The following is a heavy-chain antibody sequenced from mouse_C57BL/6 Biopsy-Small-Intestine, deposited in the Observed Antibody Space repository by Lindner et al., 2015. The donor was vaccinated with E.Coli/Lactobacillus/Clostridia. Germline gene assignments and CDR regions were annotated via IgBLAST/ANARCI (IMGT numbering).Heavy chain of an antibody. CDR1: GYSFTGYN. V-gene: IGHV1-39*01. D-gene: IGHD6-1*01. CDR2: INPYYDT. Sequence: VQLQESGTELVKPGASVKISCKASGYSFTGYNMNWVKQSHGKSLEWIGNINPYYDTNYNQKFKGKATLTVDKSSSTAYMQLNSLTSEDSAVYYCARSPLSSAWFAFWGQGTLVTVSA. CDR3: ARSPLSSAWFAF. J-gene: IGHJ3*01.